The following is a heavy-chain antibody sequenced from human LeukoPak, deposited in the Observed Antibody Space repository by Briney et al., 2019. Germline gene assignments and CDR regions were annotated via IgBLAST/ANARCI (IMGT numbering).Heavy chain of an antibody. D-gene: IGHD3-22*01. CDR2: ISYDGSNK. CDR1: GFTFSSYA. J-gene: IGHJ4*02. Sequence: GGSLRLSCAASGFTFSSYAMHWVRQAPGKGLEWVAVISYDGSNKYYADSVKGRFTISRDNSKNTLYLQMNSLRAEDTAAYYCASLGGYYYYDSSGPRLDYWGQGTLVTVSS. V-gene: IGHV3-30*04. CDR3: ASLGGYYYYDSSGPRLDY.